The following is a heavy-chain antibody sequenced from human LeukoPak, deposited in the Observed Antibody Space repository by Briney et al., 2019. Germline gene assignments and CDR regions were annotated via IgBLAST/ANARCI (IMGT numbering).Heavy chain of an antibody. V-gene: IGHV3-23*01. D-gene: IGHD1-26*01. Sequence: PGGSLRLSCAASGFIFSTYAMSWVRQAPGKGLEWVSAISGSGGSTYYADSVKGRFTISRDNSKNTLYLQMNSLRAEDTAVYYCAKIPIVGASFFDYWGQGTLVTVSS. CDR2: ISGSGGST. CDR1: GFIFSTYA. CDR3: AKIPIVGASFFDY. J-gene: IGHJ4*02.